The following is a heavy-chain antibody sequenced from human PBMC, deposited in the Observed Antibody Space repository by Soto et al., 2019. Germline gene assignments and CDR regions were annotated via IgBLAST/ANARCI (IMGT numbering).Heavy chain of an antibody. CDR1: GFTFKYYA. J-gene: IGHJ1*01. V-gene: IGHV3-23*01. Sequence: EVQLLQSGGGLAQPGTSLRLSCAASGFTFKYYAMTWVRQAPGKRLEWVSTSSGSGDKTDYADSVKGRFRVSRDNSKDTLYLQMESLRADDTALYYCARESKWYGGQYFQDWGQGTLVTVSS. CDR2: SSGSGDKT. D-gene: IGHD2-8*01. CDR3: ARESKWYGGQYFQD.